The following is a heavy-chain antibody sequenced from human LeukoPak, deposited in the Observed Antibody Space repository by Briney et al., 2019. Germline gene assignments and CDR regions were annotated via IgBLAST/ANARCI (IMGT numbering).Heavy chain of an antibody. CDR1: GFTFSSCA. V-gene: IGHV3-23*01. J-gene: IGHJ6*02. Sequence: GGSLRLSCAASGFTFSSCAMSWVRQPPGKGLEWVSGISVSGGNTYYADSVKGRFTISRDNSKNTLYLQMNSLRAEDTATYYCAKPLGPLYYYDMDVWGQGTTVTVSS. CDR3: AKPLGPLYYYDMDV. CDR2: ISVSGGNT.